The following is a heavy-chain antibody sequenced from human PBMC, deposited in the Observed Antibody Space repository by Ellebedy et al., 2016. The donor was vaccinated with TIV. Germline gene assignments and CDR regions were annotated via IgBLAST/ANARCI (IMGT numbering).Heavy chain of an antibody. CDR3: ARGGVVYSYAAADY. Sequence: GESLKISCAASGFTFSSYAMSWVRQAPGKGLELVSAISGSGGSTYYADSVKGRFTISRDNSKNTMYLQMNSLRPEDTSVYYCARGGVVYSYAAADYWGQGTLVTVSS. CDR1: GFTFSSYA. D-gene: IGHD5-18*01. V-gene: IGHV3-23*01. J-gene: IGHJ4*02. CDR2: ISGSGGST.